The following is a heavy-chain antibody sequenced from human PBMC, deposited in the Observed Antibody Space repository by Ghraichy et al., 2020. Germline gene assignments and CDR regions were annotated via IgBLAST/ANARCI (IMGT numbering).Heavy chain of an antibody. CDR3: GREGIVVVTGMPNDDATDI. D-gene: IGHD2-21*02. Sequence: GGSLRLSCTASGFTFRSYYMNWVRQAPGKGLEWVSNINQDGSDKYYADSVKGRFTISRDNAKNSLYLQMNSLRAEDTAVYYCGREGIVVVTGMPNDDATDIWGQGTMVTVSS. J-gene: IGHJ3*02. CDR1: GFTFRSYY. CDR2: INQDGSDK. V-gene: IGHV3-7*03.